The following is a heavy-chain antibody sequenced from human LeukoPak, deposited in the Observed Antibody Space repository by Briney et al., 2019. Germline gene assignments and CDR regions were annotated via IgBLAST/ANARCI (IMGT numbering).Heavy chain of an antibody. Sequence: ASVKASCKASGGTFSSYAISWVRQAPGQGLEWMGWISAYNGNTNYAQKLQGRVTMTTDTSTSTAYMELRSLRSDDTAVYYCARDGDGYNWGIDYWGQGTLVTVSS. V-gene: IGHV1-18*01. J-gene: IGHJ4*02. CDR3: ARDGDGYNWGIDY. CDR1: GGTFSSYA. D-gene: IGHD5-24*01. CDR2: ISAYNGNT.